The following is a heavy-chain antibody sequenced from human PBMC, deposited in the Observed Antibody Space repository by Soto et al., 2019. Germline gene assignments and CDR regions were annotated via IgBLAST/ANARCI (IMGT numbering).Heavy chain of an antibody. J-gene: IGHJ5*02. V-gene: IGHV1-2*02. Sequence: ASVKVSCKASGYTFTGYYMHWVRQAPGQGLEWMGWINPNSGGTNYAQKFQGRVTMTRDTSISTAYMELSRLRSDDTAVYYCARELVVDIVARRTFDHWGQGILVNV. CDR2: INPNSGGT. CDR1: GYTFTGYY. D-gene: IGHD5-12*01. CDR3: ARELVVDIVARRTFDH.